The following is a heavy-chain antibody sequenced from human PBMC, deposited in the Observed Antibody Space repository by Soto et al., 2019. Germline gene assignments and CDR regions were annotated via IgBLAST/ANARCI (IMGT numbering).Heavy chain of an antibody. CDR3: ATRQSDCSSTSCTSGGMDV. CDR1: GGTFSSYA. Sequence: GASVKGLRKASGGTFSSYAISWVRQAPGQGLEWMGGIIPIFGTANYAQKFQGRVTITADESTSTAYMELSSLRSEDTAVYYCATRQSDCSSTSCTSGGMDVWGQGTTVTVSS. D-gene: IGHD2-2*01. V-gene: IGHV1-69*13. CDR2: IIPIFGTA. J-gene: IGHJ6*02.